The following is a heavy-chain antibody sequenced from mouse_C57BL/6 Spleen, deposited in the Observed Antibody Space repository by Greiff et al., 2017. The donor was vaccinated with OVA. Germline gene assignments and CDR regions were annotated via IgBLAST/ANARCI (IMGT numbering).Heavy chain of an antibody. J-gene: IGHJ2*01. D-gene: IGHD2-3*01. CDR3: AREGLLLDY. CDR1: GYTFTSYW. V-gene: IGHV1-64*01. CDR2: IHPNSGST. Sequence: VQLQQPGAELVKPGASVKLSCKASGYTFTSYWMHWVKQRPGPGLEWIGMIHPNSGSTKYNEKFKSKATLTVDKSSSTAYMQLSSLTSEDSAVYYCAREGLLLDYWGQGTTLTVSS.